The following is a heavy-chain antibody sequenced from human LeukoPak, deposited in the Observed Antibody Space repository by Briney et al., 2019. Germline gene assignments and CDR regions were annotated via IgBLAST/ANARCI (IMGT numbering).Heavy chain of an antibody. V-gene: IGHV1-2*02. J-gene: IGHJ4*02. D-gene: IGHD1-1*01. CDR2: INPNSGGT. CDR1: GYTFSDYY. CDR3: ARDLSTSSNWELDY. Sequence: ASVKVSCKASGYTFSDYYTHWVRQAPGQGLEWMGWINPNSGGTRYAQQFQGRVTMTRDTSIGTVYMELSTLRSDDTAVYYCARDLSTSSNWELDYWGQGTLVTVSS.